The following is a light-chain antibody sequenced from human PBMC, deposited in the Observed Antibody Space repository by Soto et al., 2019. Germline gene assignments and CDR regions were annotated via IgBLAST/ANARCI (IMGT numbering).Light chain of an antibody. V-gene: IGKV3-20*01. CDR3: QHYGASPWT. CDR2: RAS. J-gene: IGKJ1*01. CDR1: QSLSGNY. Sequence: NMLTQSPGTLSLSPGERATLSCRASQSLSGNYLAWYQQKPGQAPRVLIYRASIRATGISDRFSGSGSGTDVTLTISRLEPEDFAVYYCQHYGASPWTFGQGTKVDIK.